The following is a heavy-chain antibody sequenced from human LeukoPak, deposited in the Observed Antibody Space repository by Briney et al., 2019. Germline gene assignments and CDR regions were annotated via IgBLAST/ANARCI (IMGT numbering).Heavy chain of an antibody. D-gene: IGHD3-10*01. V-gene: IGHV1-2*02. CDR1: GYTFTDYY. CDR2: INPNSGGT. CDR3: AAGRYYGSGSGPFDY. J-gene: IGHJ4*02. Sequence: ASVKVSCKTSGYTFTDYYMHWVRQAPGQGLEWMGWINPNSGGTNYAQKFQGRVTMTRDTTISTAFMELSRLRSDDTAVYYCAAGRYYGSGSGPFDYWGQGTLVTVSS.